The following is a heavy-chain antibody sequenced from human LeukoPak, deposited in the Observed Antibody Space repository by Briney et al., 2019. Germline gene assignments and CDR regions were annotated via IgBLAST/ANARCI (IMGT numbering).Heavy chain of an antibody. CDR3: ARAVNRASYYYDSSGYYRWWFDP. CDR2: IYYSGST. D-gene: IGHD3-22*01. J-gene: IGHJ5*02. V-gene: IGHV4-61*01. CDR1: GYSISSGYY. Sequence: SETLSLTCTVSGYSISSGYYWGWIRQPPGKGLEWIGYIYYSGSTNYNPSLKSRVTISVDTSKNQFSLKLSSVTAADTAVYYCARAVNRASYYYDSSGYYRWWFDPWGQGTLVTVSS.